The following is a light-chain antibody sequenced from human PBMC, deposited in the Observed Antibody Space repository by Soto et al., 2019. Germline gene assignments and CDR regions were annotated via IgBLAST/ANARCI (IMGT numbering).Light chain of an antibody. V-gene: IGKV3-20*01. CDR3: QQYDNSIT. Sequence: EIVLTQSPGTLSLSPGETATLSCRASQSVSSNNLAWYHQKPGQTPRLLIYGASSRATVIPDRFSGSGSGTDFTLTISRLEPEDVAVYYCQQYDNSITFGQGTRLEIE. J-gene: IGKJ5*01. CDR2: GAS. CDR1: QSVSSNN.